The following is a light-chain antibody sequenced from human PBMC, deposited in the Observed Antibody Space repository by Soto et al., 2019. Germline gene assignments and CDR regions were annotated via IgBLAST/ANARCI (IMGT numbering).Light chain of an antibody. J-gene: IGKJ1*01. V-gene: IGKV3-15*01. Sequence: EIVLTQSPGTLSLSPGERATLSCGSSQSVDSTYLAWYQQKPGQAPRLLFSGASTRATGIPARFSGSGSGTELTLTISSLQSEDFAVYYCQQYNNCPPWTFGQGTKVDIK. CDR1: QSVDSTY. CDR2: GAS. CDR3: QQYNNCPPWT.